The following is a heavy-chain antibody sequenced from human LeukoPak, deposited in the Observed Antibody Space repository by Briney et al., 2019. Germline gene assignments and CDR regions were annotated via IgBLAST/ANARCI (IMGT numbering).Heavy chain of an antibody. CDR1: GFTFSSYE. V-gene: IGHV3-48*03. J-gene: IGHJ4*02. CDR3: ARLYSSSSGLRASDY. Sequence: PGGSLILSCAASGFTFSSYEMNWVRQAPGKGLEWVSYISSSGSTIYYADSVKGRFTISRDNAKNSLYLQMNSLRAEDTAVYYCARLYSSSSGLRASDYWGQGTLVTVSS. D-gene: IGHD6-6*01. CDR2: ISSSGSTI.